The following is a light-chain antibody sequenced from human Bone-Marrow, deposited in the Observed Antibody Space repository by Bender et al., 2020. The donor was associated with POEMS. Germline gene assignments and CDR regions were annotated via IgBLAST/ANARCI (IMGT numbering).Light chain of an antibody. J-gene: IGLJ1*01. CDR2: GNT. CDR1: SLDIGGDD. CDR3: QSYDNRLSGYI. Sequence: QSVLTQPPSVSGAPGQRVTISCTGSSLDIGGDDVHWYQQFPGTAPKLLIYGNTNRPSGVPDRFSGSRSGTSASLAISGLRSEDEADYYCQSYDNRLSGYIFGTGTTVTVL. V-gene: IGLV1-40*01.